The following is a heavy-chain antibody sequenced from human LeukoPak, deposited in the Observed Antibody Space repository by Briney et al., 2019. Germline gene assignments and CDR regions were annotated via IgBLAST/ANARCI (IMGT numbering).Heavy chain of an antibody. V-gene: IGHV4-59*08. D-gene: IGHD6-13*01. CDR3: ARGKGLEQQLVLNWFDP. CDR2: IYYSGST. Sequence: SETLSLTCTVSGGSISSYYCNWIRQPPGKGLEWIGYIYYSGSTNYNPSLKSRVTISVDTSKNQFSLKLSSVTAADTAVYYCARGKGLEQQLVLNWFDPWGQGTLVTVSS. CDR1: GGSISSYY. J-gene: IGHJ5*02.